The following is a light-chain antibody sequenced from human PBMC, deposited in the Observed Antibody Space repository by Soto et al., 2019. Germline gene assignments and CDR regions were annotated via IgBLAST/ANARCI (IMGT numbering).Light chain of an antibody. J-gene: IGKJ1*01. Sequence: EIVMTQSPATLSVSPGERATLSCRASQSVSSNLAWYQQKPGQAPRLLVYGASTRATGIPARFSGSGSETDFTLTISSLQPEDFATYYCQQSYSTPRTFGQGTKVDIK. CDR2: GAS. V-gene: IGKV3-15*01. CDR1: QSVSSN. CDR3: QQSYSTPRT.